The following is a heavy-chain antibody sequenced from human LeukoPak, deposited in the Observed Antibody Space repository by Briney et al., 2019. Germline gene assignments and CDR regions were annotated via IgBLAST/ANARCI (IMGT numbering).Heavy chain of an antibody. D-gene: IGHD3-22*01. V-gene: IGHV4-31*03. CDR1: GGSISSGGYY. Sequence: PSQTLSLTCTVSGGSISSGGYYWSWIRQHPGKGLEWIGYIYYSGSTYYNPSLKSRVTISVDTSKNQFSLKLSSVTAADTAVYYCARASSSGYYYELYYYYGMDVWGQGTTVTVSS. J-gene: IGHJ6*02. CDR3: ARASSSGYYYELYYYYGMDV. CDR2: IYYSGST.